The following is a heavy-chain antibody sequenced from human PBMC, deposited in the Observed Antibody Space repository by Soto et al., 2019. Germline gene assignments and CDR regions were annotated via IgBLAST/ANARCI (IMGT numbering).Heavy chain of an antibody. CDR1: GYTFTGYY. D-gene: IGHD3-22*01. V-gene: IGHV1-2*02. J-gene: IGHJ3*02. CDR2: INPNSGGT. Sequence: ASVKFSCKASGYTFTGYYMHWVRQAPGQGLEWMGWINPNSGGTNYAQKFQGRVTMTRDTSISTAYMELSRLRSDDTAVYYCASYDSSGYGGGVDDAFDIWGQGTMVTVSS. CDR3: ASYDSSGYGGGVDDAFDI.